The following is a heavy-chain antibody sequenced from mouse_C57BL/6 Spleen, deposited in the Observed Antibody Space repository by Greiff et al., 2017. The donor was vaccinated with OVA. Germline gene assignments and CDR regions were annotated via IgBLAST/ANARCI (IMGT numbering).Heavy chain of an antibody. CDR2: IWSGGST. J-gene: IGHJ4*01. Sequence: QVQLQQSGPGLVQPSQSLSITCTVSGFSLTSYGVHWVRQSPGKGLEWLGVIWSGGSTDYNAAFISRLSISKDNSKSQVFFKMNSLQADDTAIYYCARNGDYDDYYAMDYWGQGTSVTVSS. CDR3: ARNGDYDDYYAMDY. CDR1: GFSLTSYG. V-gene: IGHV2-2*01. D-gene: IGHD2-4*01.